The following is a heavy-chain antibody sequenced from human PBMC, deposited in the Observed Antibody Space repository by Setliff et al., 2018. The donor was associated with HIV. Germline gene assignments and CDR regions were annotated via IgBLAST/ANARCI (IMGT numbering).Heavy chain of an antibody. Sequence: ASVKVSCKASGYTFTRYYMHWVRQAPGQRLEWMGWINAGNGNTKYSQKFQGRVTITRDKFASTVYIELSSLRSEDTAVYYCARGLRYFDWLTHLGAFDFWGRGTMVTVSS. CDR1: GYTFTRYY. CDR2: INAGNGNT. D-gene: IGHD3-9*01. V-gene: IGHV1-3*01. CDR3: ARGLRYFDWLTHLGAFDF. J-gene: IGHJ3*01.